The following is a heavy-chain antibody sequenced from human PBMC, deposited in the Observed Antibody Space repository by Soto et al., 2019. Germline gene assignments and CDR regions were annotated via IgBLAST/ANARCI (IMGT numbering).Heavy chain of an antibody. V-gene: IGHV3-23*01. CDR1: GFTFSSYA. D-gene: IGHD3-3*01. CDR2: ISGSGGST. CDR3: ATVGNLEWLLGYYGMDV. Sequence: GGSLRLSCAASGFTFSSYAMSWVRQAPGKGLEWVSAISGSGGSTYYADSVKGRFTISRDNSKNTLYLQMNSLRAEDTAVYYCATVGNLEWLLGYYGMDVWGQGTTVTVSS. J-gene: IGHJ6*02.